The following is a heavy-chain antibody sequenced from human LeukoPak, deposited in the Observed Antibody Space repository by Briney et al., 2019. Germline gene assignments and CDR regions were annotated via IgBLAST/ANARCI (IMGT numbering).Heavy chain of an antibody. Sequence: GSLRLSCVASGFTFSDYWMTWVRQAPGKGLEWVSYISSSGSTIYYADSVKGRFTISRDNAKNSLYLQMNSLRAEDTAVYYCARDGFIAVAGTGRGDFDYWGQGTLVTVSS. J-gene: IGHJ4*02. CDR3: ARDGFIAVAGTGRGDFDY. D-gene: IGHD6-19*01. CDR2: ISSSGSTI. CDR1: GFTFSDYW. V-gene: IGHV3-48*04.